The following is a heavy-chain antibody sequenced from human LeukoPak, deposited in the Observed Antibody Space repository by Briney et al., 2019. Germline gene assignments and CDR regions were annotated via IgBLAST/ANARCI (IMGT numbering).Heavy chain of an antibody. CDR3: ARGARRVYYYYGMDV. V-gene: IGHV4-59*01. CDR1: GGSISSYY. D-gene: IGHD1-14*01. J-gene: IGHJ6*02. Sequence: SETLSLTCTVSGGSISSYYWSWIRQPPGKGLEWIGYIYYSGSTNYNPSLKSRATISVDTSKNQFSLKLSSVTAADTAVYYCARGARRVYYYYGMDVWGQGTTVTVSS. CDR2: IYYSGST.